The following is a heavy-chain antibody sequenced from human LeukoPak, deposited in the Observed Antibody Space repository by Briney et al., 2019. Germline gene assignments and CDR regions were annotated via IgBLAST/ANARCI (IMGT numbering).Heavy chain of an antibody. D-gene: IGHD1-1*01. CDR1: GGSISDYY. CDR3: ARDKDWKFD. CDR2: MDYSGSA. V-gene: IGHV4-59*12. Sequence: SETLSLTCRVSGGSISDYYWSWIRLSPGTGLEWIGYMDYSGSAAYNPSLRGRVTISIDTSKKQFSLEVTSVTAADTAVYFCARDKDWKFDWGQGTLVTVSS. J-gene: IGHJ4*02.